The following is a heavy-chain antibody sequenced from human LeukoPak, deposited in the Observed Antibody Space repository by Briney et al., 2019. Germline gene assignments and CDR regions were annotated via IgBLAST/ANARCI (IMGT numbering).Heavy chain of an antibody. CDR3: TTDEGYGAYVEQLRRYFDY. Sequence: GGSHRLSCAASGFTFSNGWMSWVRQAPGKGLEWVGRIKSKTDGGTTDYAVPVKGRFTISRDDSKNTLYLQMNTLKPEDTAVYYCTTDEGYGAYVEQLRRYFDYWGQGTLVTVSS. V-gene: IGHV3-15*01. J-gene: IGHJ4*02. D-gene: IGHD4-17*01. CDR1: GFTFSNGW. CDR2: IKSKTDGGTT.